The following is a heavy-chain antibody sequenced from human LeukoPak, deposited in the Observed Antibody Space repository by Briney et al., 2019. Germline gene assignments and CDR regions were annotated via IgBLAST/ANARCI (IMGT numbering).Heavy chain of an antibody. V-gene: IGHV1-69*10. CDR2: IAPILATP. Sequence: ASVKVSCKGSGYTFSTYAITWVRQAPGQGLEWMGGIAPILATPTYAQRFQGRVTFTADKSTNTVYMELRNLRSEDTAIYYCAREYRGFAYGHFSWFDPWGQGTLVTVSS. J-gene: IGHJ5*02. CDR1: GYTFSTYA. D-gene: IGHD5-18*01. CDR3: AREYRGFAYGHFSWFDP.